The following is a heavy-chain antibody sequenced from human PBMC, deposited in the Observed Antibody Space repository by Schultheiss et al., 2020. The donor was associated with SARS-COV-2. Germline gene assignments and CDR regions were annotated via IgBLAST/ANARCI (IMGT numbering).Heavy chain of an antibody. CDR2: TYYRSKWYN. J-gene: IGHJ4*02. Sequence: SQTLSLTCDISGDSVTSNSVAWSWIRQSPSRGLEWLGRTYYRSKWYNDYAVSVKSRITINPDTSKNQFSLKLSSVTAADTAVYYCARPYYDFWSGYLRLDYWGQGTLVTVSS. D-gene: IGHD3-3*01. V-gene: IGHV6-1*01. CDR1: GDSVTSNSVA. CDR3: ARPYYDFWSGYLRLDY.